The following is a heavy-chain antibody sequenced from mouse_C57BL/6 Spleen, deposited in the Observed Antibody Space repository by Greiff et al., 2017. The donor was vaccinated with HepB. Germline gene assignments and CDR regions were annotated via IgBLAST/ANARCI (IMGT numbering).Heavy chain of an antibody. CDR2: INPGSGGT. Sequence: VQLQQSGAELVRPGTSVKVSCKASGYAFTNYLIEWVKQRPGQGLEWIGVINPGSGGTNYNEKFKGKATLTVDKSSSTAYMQLSSLTSEDSAVYFCARGYDYDENFDYWGQGTTLTVSS. CDR1: GYAFTNYL. D-gene: IGHD2-4*01. J-gene: IGHJ2*01. CDR3: ARGYDYDENFDY. V-gene: IGHV1-54*01.